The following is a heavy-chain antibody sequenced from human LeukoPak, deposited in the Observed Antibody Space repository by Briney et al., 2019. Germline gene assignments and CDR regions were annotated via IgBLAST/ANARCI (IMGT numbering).Heavy chain of an antibody. V-gene: IGHV1-2*02. CDR2: INPNSGGT. D-gene: IGHD5-24*01. CDR1: GYTFTGYY. CDR3: ARDERWLPGSP. Sequence: ASVKVSCKASGYTFTGYYMHWVRQAPGQGLEWMGWINPNSGGTNYEQKFQGRVTMTRDTSISTAYMELSRLRSDDTAVYYCARDERWLPGSPWGQATLVTVSP. J-gene: IGHJ5*02.